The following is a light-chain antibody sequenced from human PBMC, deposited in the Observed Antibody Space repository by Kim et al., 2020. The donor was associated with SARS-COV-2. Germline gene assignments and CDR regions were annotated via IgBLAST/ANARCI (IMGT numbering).Light chain of an antibody. CDR2: LVS. V-gene: IGKV2-28*01. J-gene: IGKJ2*01. CDR3: MQDLQIPYT. Sequence: DIVMIQSPLSLPVSPGEPASISCRSSQSLLQSNGFHFLHWYLRKPGLSPQLLISLVSNRAPGVPDRFSGTGSGTDFTLEISRVEAEDGGIYYCMQDLQIPYTFGQGTKLEI. CDR1: QSLLQSNGFHF.